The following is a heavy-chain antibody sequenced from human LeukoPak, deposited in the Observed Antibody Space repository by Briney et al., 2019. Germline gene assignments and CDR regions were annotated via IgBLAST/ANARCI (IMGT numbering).Heavy chain of an antibody. CDR3: ATHTDMRIPDY. J-gene: IGHJ4*02. D-gene: IGHD3-16*01. V-gene: IGHV5-51*01. Sequence: GESLKISCKVSGYTFTSYWIGWVRQMPGKGLEWMGIIYPGDSDTRYSPSFQGQVTISADKSISTAYLQWSSLKASDTAMYYCATHTDMRIPDYWGQGTQVTVSS. CDR2: IYPGDSDT. CDR1: GYTFTSYW.